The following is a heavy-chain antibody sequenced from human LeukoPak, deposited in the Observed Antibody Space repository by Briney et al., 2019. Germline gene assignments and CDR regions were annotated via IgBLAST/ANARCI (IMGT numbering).Heavy chain of an antibody. D-gene: IGHD2-2*01. CDR2: INPNSGGT. V-gene: IGHV1-2*02. Sequence: ASVKVSCTASGYTFTGYYMHWVRQAPGQGLEWMGWINPNSGGTNYAQKFQGRVTMTRDTSISTAYMELSRLRSDDTAVYYCARGIVVVPAAWFDPWGQGTLVTVSS. CDR3: ARGIVVVPAAWFDP. CDR1: GYTFTGYY. J-gene: IGHJ5*02.